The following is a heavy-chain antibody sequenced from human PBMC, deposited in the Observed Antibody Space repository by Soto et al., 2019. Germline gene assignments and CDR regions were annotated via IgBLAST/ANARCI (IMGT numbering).Heavy chain of an antibody. CDR1: GGTFSSYA. D-gene: IGHD1-7*01. Sequence: GASVKVSCKASGGTFSSYAISWVRQAPGQGLEWMGGIIPIFGTAIYAQKFQGRVTITADESTSTAYMELSSLRSEDTAVYYCAGPPELTRIYYYYGMDVWGQGTTVTVSS. J-gene: IGHJ6*02. CDR3: AGPPELTRIYYYYGMDV. CDR2: IIPIFGTA. V-gene: IGHV1-69*13.